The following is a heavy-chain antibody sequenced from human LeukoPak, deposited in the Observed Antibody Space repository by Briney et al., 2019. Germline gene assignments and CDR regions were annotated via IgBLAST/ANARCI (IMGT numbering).Heavy chain of an antibody. D-gene: IGHD2-15*01. CDR3: ATNGGGWYHSYLQH. CDR1: GYTLTELS. CDR2: FDPEDGET. J-gene: IGHJ1*01. Sequence: ASVKVSCKVSGYTLTELSMHWVRQAPGKGLEWMGGFDPEDGETIYAQKFQGRVTMTEDTSTDTAYMELSSLRSEDTAVYYCATNGGGWYHSYLQHRGQGTLVTVSS. V-gene: IGHV1-24*01.